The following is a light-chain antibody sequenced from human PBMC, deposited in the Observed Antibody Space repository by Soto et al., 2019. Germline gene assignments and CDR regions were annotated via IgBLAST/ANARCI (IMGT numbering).Light chain of an antibody. J-gene: IGLJ1*01. Sequence: QSALTQPASVSGSPGQSITISCTGTSSDVGGYKYVSWYQQYPGKVPKLMIYEVSNRPSGVSNRFSGSQSGNTASLTISGLQAEDEAEYYCTSYTTSRTFVFGTGTKVTV. V-gene: IGLV2-14*01. CDR3: TSYTTSRTFV. CDR1: SSDVGGYKY. CDR2: EVS.